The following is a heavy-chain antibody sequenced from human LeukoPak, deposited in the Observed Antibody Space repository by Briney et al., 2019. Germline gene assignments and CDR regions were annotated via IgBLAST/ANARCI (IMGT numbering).Heavy chain of an antibody. CDR1: GSSVSSSSDY. CDR2: IYYSGST. Sequence: SETLSLTCTVSGSSVSSSSDYWNWIRQPPGKGLEWIGYIYYSGSTNYNPSLKSRVTISVDTSKNQFSLKLNSVTAADTAVYYCARVGMITFGGVIVFDYWGQGTLVTVSS. V-gene: IGHV4-61*01. CDR3: ARVGMITFGGVIVFDY. D-gene: IGHD3-16*02. J-gene: IGHJ4*02.